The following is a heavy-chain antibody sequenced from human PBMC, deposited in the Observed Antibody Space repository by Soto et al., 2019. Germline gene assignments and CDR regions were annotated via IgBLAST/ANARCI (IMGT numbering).Heavy chain of an antibody. D-gene: IGHD6-19*01. V-gene: IGHV4-61*08. J-gene: IGHJ4*02. Sequence: PSETLSLTCTVSGGSISSGGYYWSWIRQPPGKGLEWIGYIYYSGSTNYNPSLKSRVTISVDTSKNQFSLKLSSVTAADTAVYYCARDAAVAGPPYFDYWGQGTLVTVSS. CDR3: ARDAAVAGPPYFDY. CDR2: IYYSGST. CDR1: GGSISSGGYY.